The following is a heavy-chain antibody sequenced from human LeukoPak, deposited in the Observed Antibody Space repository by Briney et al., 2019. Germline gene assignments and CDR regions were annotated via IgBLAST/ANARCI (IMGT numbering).Heavy chain of an antibody. CDR3: AREYSYGYWGVFDY. J-gene: IGHJ4*02. Sequence: SVKVSCKASGGTFSSYAISWVRQAPGQGLEWMGGIIPIFGTANYAQRFQGRVTITADESTSTAYMELSSLRSEDTAVYYCAREYSYGYWGVFDYWGQGTLVTVPS. V-gene: IGHV1-69*01. CDR1: GGTFSSYA. CDR2: IIPIFGTA. D-gene: IGHD5-18*01.